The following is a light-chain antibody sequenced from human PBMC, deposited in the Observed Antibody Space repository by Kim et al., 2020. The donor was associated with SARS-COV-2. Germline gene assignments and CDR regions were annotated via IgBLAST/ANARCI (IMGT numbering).Light chain of an antibody. V-gene: IGKV3-20*01. CDR1: QSVSSTY. CDR2: GAS. J-gene: IGKJ2*01. Sequence: SPRETATLSCRASQSVSSTYLVWYQQKPGQAPRLLIYGASSRATGIPDRYSGSGSGTDFTLTISRLEPEDFAVYYCQHYGNSPYTFGQGTKLEI. CDR3: QHYGNSPYT.